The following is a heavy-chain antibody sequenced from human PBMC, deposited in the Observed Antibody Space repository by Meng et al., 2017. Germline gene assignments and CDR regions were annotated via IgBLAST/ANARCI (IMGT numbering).Heavy chain of an antibody. Sequence: ESLKISCTVSGDSISSSYWSWIRQPAGKGPEWIGRIFSSGTTNYNPSLNSRVTMSIDTSRSQFSLRLTSVTAADTALYFCARVGGGYAQVDYYFDVWGQGILVTVSS. CDR1: GDSISSSY. J-gene: IGHJ4*02. V-gene: IGHV4-4*07. CDR3: ARVGGGYAQVDYYFDV. D-gene: IGHD4-23*01. CDR2: IFSSGTT.